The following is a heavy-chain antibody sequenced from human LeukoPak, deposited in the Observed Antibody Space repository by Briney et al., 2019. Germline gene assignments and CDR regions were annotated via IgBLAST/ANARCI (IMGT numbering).Heavy chain of an antibody. Sequence: SETLSLTCTVSGGSISSSSYYWGWIRQPPGKGLEWIGSIYYSGSTYYNPSLKSRVTISVDTSKNQFSLKLSSVTAADTAVYYCARDRDSGSPPGWFDPWGQGTLVTVSS. CDR1: GGSISSSSYY. CDR2: IYYSGST. V-gene: IGHV4-39*07. CDR3: ARDRDSGSPPGWFDP. D-gene: IGHD1-26*01. J-gene: IGHJ5*02.